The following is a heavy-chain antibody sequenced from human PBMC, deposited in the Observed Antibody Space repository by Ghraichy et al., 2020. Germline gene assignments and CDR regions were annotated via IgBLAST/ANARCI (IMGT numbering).Heavy chain of an antibody. V-gene: IGHV3-30*18. CDR2: LSYDGSDK. J-gene: IGHJ4*02. CDR1: GFTFTTHG. Sequence: GGSLRLSCAASGFTFTTHGMHWVRQAPGKGLEWVAFLSYDGSDKYYADSVKGRFTISRDNSKNTLYLQMNSLRAEDTAVYYCAKDIVATRAGGIDYWGQGTLLTVSS. D-gene: IGHD5-12*01. CDR3: AKDIVATRAGGIDY.